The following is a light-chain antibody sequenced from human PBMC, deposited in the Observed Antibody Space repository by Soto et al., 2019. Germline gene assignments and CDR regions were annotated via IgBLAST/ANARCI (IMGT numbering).Light chain of an antibody. CDR1: QSFSSSY. V-gene: IGKV3-20*01. CDR2: GAS. Sequence: EIFLTQSPCSLSLSPVEIATLSRKASQSFSSSYLAWYQQKPGQAPRLLIYGASSRATGIPDRFSGGGSGTDFSLTISRLDPEDFAVYYCQQYSRTPITFGQGTRLEIK. J-gene: IGKJ5*01. CDR3: QQYSRTPIT.